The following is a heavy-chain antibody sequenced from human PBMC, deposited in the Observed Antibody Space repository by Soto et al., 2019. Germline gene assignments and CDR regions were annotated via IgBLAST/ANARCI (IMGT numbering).Heavy chain of an antibody. J-gene: IGHJ6*02. Sequence: GSLRLSCAASGFTFRGYGMHWVRQAPGRGLEWVALISYDGSIKYYADSVRGRFTISRDNSKNTLYLQMNSLRAEDTAVYYCANSEYSRYKNIDVWGQGXTVTVSS. V-gene: IGHV3-30*18. CDR2: ISYDGSIK. D-gene: IGHD5-18*01. CDR3: ANSEYSRYKNIDV. CDR1: GFTFRGYG.